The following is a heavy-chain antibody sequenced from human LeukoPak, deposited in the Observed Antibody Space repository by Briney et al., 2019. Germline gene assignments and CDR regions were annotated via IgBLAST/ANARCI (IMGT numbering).Heavy chain of an antibody. CDR3: ASSPTGNFDY. CDR2: IYTSGST. D-gene: IGHD3-10*01. CDR1: GGSISSYY. J-gene: IGHJ4*02. V-gene: IGHV4-4*07. Sequence: SETLSLTCTVSGGSISSYYWSWMRHPAGKGLEWIGRIYTSGSTNYNPSLKSRVTMSVDTPKNQFSLKLSSVTAADTAVYYCASSPTGNFDYWGKGTLVTVSS.